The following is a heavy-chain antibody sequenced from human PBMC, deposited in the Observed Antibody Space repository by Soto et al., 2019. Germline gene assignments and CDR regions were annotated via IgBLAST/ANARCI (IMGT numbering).Heavy chain of an antibody. CDR3: ARGVRTDYYQYYGMDV. J-gene: IGHJ6*02. CDR1: GFTFSLHS. Sequence: LRLSCSASGFTFSLHSMSWVRQAPGKGLEWVSYISTGSTNIHYADSVKGRFTISRDSASSSLYLQMNSLRGDDTAVYYCARGVRTDYYQYYGMDVWGQGTTVTVSS. CDR2: ISTGSTNI. V-gene: IGHV3-48*01. D-gene: IGHD3-9*01.